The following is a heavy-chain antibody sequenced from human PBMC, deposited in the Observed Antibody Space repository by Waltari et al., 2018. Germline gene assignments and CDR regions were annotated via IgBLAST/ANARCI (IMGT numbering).Heavy chain of an antibody. CDR3: ARGPSCLSADSSSWPHFDN. Sequence: QVQLVQSGPEVKKPGASVKVSCKASGYTFSNFGISWVRQAPGQGPDWMGWISGKNGDTSSAQKFQGRGTMATDTPTNTGYMELRGLRSDDTAVYYCARGPSCLSADSSSWPHFDNWGQGTLVTVSS. V-gene: IGHV1-18*01. CDR2: ISGKNGDT. CDR1: GYTFSNFG. J-gene: IGHJ4*02. D-gene: IGHD3-22*01.